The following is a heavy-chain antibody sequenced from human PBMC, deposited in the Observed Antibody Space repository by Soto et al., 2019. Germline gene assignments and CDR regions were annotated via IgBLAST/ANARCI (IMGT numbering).Heavy chain of an antibody. V-gene: IGHV3-11*05. J-gene: IGHJ6*02. D-gene: IGHD2-2*01. CDR2: ISVDSTYT. Sequence: QVRLVESGGGLVKPGGSLRLSCAASGFSFRDYYMRWIRQAPEKGLEWISYISVDSTYTNYADSVKGRFTISRDNAKKSLYLHLHSLRDDDTAVYYCARDWGLIVVPTVYGMDVWGQGTPVTVS. CDR1: GFSFRDYY. CDR3: ARDWGLIVVPTVYGMDV.